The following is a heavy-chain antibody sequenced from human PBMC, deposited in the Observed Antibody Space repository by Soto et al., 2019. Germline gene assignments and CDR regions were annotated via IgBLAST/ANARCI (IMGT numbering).Heavy chain of an antibody. V-gene: IGHV1-69*13. Sequence: SVKVSCKASGGTFSSYAISWVRQAPGQGLEWMGGIIPIFGTANYAQKFQGRVTITADESTSTAYMELSSLRSEDTAVYYCASRDGNCSSTSCYHYYYYGMDVWGQGTTVTVSS. J-gene: IGHJ6*02. D-gene: IGHD2-2*01. CDR2: IIPIFGTA. CDR1: GGTFSSYA. CDR3: ASRDGNCSSTSCYHYYYYGMDV.